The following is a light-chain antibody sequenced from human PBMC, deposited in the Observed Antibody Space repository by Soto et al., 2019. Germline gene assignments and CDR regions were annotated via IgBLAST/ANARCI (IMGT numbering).Light chain of an antibody. CDR2: GAS. CDR3: QQYGSSPRT. J-gene: IGKJ1*01. V-gene: IGKV3-20*01. CDR1: QSVSSSY. Sequence: EIVLTQSPGTLSLSPGERATLSCRASQSVSSSYLAWYQQKPGQAPRLLIYGASSRATSIPDRFSGSGSGTDFTLTISRLEPEDFAVYYCQQYGSSPRTFGPGTKV.